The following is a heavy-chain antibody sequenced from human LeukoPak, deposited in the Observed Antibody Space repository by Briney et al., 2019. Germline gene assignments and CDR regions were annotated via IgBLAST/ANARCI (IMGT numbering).Heavy chain of an antibody. D-gene: IGHD3-16*01. Sequence: ASVKVSFTASGYTFTTYGISSGRHAPGQGLEWMGWINANNDKTNYAQKLQGRVTITTDTSTSTVYMQMRSLRADDTAVYYCARARMGVNYYYGMDVWGQGTTVTVSS. V-gene: IGHV1-18*01. CDR3: ARARMGVNYYYGMDV. CDR1: GYTFTTYG. J-gene: IGHJ6*02. CDR2: INANNDKT.